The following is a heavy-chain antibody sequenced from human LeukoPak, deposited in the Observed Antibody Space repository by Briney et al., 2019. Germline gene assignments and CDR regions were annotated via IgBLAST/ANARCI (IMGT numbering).Heavy chain of an antibody. D-gene: IGHD6-25*01. CDR2: IYPGDSDT. Sequence: GESLKISCKGSGYIFTNYWIGWVRQMPGKGLEWMGIIYPGDSDTRYSPSFQGQVTILADKSITTASLQWSSLKASDTAMYYCARGTGSPRTLDSWGQGTLVTVSS. J-gene: IGHJ4*02. CDR3: ARGTGSPRTLDS. V-gene: IGHV5-51*01. CDR1: GYIFTNYW.